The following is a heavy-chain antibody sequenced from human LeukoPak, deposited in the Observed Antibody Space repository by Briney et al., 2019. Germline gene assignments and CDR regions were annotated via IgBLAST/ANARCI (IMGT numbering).Heavy chain of an antibody. J-gene: IGHJ4*02. D-gene: IGHD2-15*01. Sequence: GGSLRLSCAASGFTFNSFAMSWVRQAPGKGLEWVSTISGGSSTYYADSVKGRFTISRDNSKNTLYLQMNSLRAEDTAVYYCAKSGLNRFDYWGQGTLVTVSS. V-gene: IGHV3-23*01. CDR1: GFTFNSFA. CDR3: AKSGLNRFDY. CDR2: ISGGSST.